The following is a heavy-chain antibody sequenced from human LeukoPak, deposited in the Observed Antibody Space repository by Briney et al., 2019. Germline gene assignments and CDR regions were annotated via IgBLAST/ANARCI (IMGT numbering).Heavy chain of an antibody. CDR3: ARTERGEITMMLALAFDI. Sequence: GASVKVSCRASEYTFTGYYMHWVRQAPGQGLEWMGWINPNSGGTNYAQKFQGRVTMTRDTSISTAYMELSRLRSDDTAVYYCARTERGEITMMLALAFDIWGQGTMVTVSS. CDR1: EYTFTGYY. CDR2: INPNSGGT. J-gene: IGHJ3*02. D-gene: IGHD3-22*01. V-gene: IGHV1-2*02.